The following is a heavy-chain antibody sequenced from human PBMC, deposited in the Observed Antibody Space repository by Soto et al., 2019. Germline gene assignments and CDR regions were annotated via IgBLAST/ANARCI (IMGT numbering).Heavy chain of an antibody. Sequence: GESLKISCKGSGYSVTSYWIGWVRQMPGKGLEWMGIIYPGDSDTRYSPSFQGQVTISADKSISTAYLQWSSLKASDTAMYYCASSIVVVPAAMPDAFDIWGQGTMVTVSS. CDR1: GYSVTSYW. CDR3: ASSIVVVPAAMPDAFDI. V-gene: IGHV5-51*01. D-gene: IGHD2-2*01. CDR2: IYPGDSDT. J-gene: IGHJ3*02.